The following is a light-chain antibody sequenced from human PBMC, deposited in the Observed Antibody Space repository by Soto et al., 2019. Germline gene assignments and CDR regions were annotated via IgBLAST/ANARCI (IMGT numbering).Light chain of an antibody. CDR2: GAS. Sequence: EVVMTQSPATLSVSPGERATLSCRASQSVSSNLAWYQQRPGQAPRLLISGASTRATGVPASFSGSGSGTEFTLTISSLQSEDFAVYYCQQYNNWPLTFGGGTKVDIK. V-gene: IGKV3-15*01. J-gene: IGKJ4*01. CDR3: QQYNNWPLT. CDR1: QSVSSN.